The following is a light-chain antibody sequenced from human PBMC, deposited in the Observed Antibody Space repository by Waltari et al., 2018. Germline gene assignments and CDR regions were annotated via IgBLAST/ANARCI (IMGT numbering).Light chain of an antibody. J-gene: IGLJ2*01. CDR1: ALPKQY. V-gene: IGLV3-25*03. Sequence: SYELTQPPSVSVSPGQTARITCSGDALPKQYAYWSQQKPGQAPVLVIYKDSERPSGIPERFSGSSSGTTVTLTISGVQAEDEADYYCQSADSSGTSKDVVFGGGTKLTVL. CDR3: QSADSSGTSKDVV. CDR2: KDS.